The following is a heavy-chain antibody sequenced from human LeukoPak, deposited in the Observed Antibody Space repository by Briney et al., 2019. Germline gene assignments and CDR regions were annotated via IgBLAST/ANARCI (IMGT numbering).Heavy chain of an antibody. CDR2: IYPGGSDT. Sequence: GESLKISCKASGYSFTSYWIGWVRQMPGKGLEWMGIIYPGGSDTRFSPSFQGQVTISADKSISTAYLQWSSLKASDSAIYYCARLSGSWAFDVWGQGTVVTVSS. CDR1: GYSFTSYW. V-gene: IGHV5-51*01. J-gene: IGHJ3*01. CDR3: ARLSGSWAFDV. D-gene: IGHD1-26*01.